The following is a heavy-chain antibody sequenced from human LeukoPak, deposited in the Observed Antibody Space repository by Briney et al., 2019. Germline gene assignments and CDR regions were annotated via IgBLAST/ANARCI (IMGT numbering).Heavy chain of an antibody. J-gene: IGHJ3*02. CDR2: ISAYNGNT. D-gene: IGHD3-10*01. CDR1: GYTFTSYG. Sequence: ASVKVSCKASGYTFTSYGISWVRQAPGQGLEWMGWISAYNGNTNYAQKLQGRVTMTTDTSTSTAYMELRSLRSDDTAVYYCARDLTLWFGPHKGAFDIWGQGTMVTVSS. CDR3: ARDLTLWFGPHKGAFDI. V-gene: IGHV1-18*01.